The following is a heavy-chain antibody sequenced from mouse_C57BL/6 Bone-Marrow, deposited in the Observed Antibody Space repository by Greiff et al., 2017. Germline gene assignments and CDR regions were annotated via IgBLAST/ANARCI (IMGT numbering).Heavy chain of an antibody. Sequence: VQLQQSGAELARPGASVQLSCKASGYTFTSYGISWVKQRTGQGLEWIGEIYPRSGNTYYNEKFKGKATLTADKSSSTAYMELRSLTSEDSAVYFCARNWASYYFDYWGQGTTLTVSS. CDR1: GYTFTSYG. V-gene: IGHV1-81*01. D-gene: IGHD4-1*01. CDR2: IYPRSGNT. CDR3: ARNWASYYFDY. J-gene: IGHJ2*01.